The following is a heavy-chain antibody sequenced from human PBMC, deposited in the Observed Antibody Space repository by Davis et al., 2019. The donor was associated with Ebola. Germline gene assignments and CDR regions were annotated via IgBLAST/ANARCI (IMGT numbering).Heavy chain of an antibody. D-gene: IGHD3-10*01. Sequence: LVKVSCKASGGTFSSYAISWVRQAPGQGLEWMGGIIPIFGTANYAQKFQGRVTITADKSTSTAYMELSSLRSEDTAVYYCARWELEFRELLGFDYWGQGTLVTVSS. CDR2: IIPIFGTA. CDR3: ARWELEFRELLGFDY. CDR1: GGTFSSYA. J-gene: IGHJ4*02. V-gene: IGHV1-69*06.